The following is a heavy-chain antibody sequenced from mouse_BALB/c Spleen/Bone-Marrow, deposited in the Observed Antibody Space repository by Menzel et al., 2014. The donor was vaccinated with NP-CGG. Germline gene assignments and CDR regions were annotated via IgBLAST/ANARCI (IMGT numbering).Heavy chain of an antibody. CDR3: ARWVKLGRVYVDV. D-gene: IGHD4-1*01. Sequence: VQLKQSGAELVKPGASVKLSCTASGFNIKDTYMHWVKQRPEQGLEWIGRIDPANGNTKYDPKFQGKATITADTSSNTAYLQLSSLTSEDTAVYYCARWVKLGRVYVDVWGAGTSVTVSS. J-gene: IGHJ1*01. CDR1: GFNIKDTY. CDR2: IDPANGNT. V-gene: IGHV14-3*02.